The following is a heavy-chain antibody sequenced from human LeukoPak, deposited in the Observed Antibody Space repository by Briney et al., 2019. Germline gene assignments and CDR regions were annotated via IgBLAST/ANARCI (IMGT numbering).Heavy chain of an antibody. CDR1: GYTFTSYY. Sequence: GASEKVSCKASGYTFTSYYMHWVRQAPGQGLEWMGIINPSGGSTSYAQKFQGRVTMTRDTSTSTVYMELSSLRSEDTAVYYCARNPGGYRYFDLWGRGTLVTVSS. V-gene: IGHV1-46*01. J-gene: IGHJ2*01. D-gene: IGHD3-16*02. CDR2: INPSGGST. CDR3: ARNPGGYRYFDL.